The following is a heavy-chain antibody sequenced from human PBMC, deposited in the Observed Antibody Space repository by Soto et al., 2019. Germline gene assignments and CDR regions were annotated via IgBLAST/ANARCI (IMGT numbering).Heavy chain of an antibody. CDR1: GFTFSNYA. V-gene: IGHV3-23*01. D-gene: IGHD3-3*02. CDR3: ARSSIHYGIAV. Sequence: GSLRLSCAASGFTFSNYAMSWVRQAPGKGLEWVSGITGGGDYTYYADSVKGRLTTSRDNSKNTVFLQINSLSPDDTAVYYCARSSIHYGIAVWGQGTTVTVSS. CDR2: ITGGGDYT. J-gene: IGHJ6*02.